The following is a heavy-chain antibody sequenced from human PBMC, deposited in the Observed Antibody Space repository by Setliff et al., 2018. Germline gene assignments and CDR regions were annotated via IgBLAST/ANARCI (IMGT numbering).Heavy chain of an antibody. Sequence: PSETLSLTCTVSGDSISSYYWSWIRQPAGKGLEWIGRIYTSGSTNYNPSLKSRVTMSLDTSKNQFSLKLTSVTVADTAVYYCARDPGYASGTWSLDSWGQGKLVTVSS. J-gene: IGHJ4*02. CDR2: IYTSGST. CDR1: GDSISSYY. CDR3: ARDPGYASGTWSLDS. V-gene: IGHV4-4*07. D-gene: IGHD3-16*01.